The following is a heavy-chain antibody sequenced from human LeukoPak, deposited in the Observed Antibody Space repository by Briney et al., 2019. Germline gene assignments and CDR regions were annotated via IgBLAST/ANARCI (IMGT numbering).Heavy chain of an antibody. CDR2: IYTSGST. V-gene: IGHV4-4*07. CDR1: SGSIRSYY. J-gene: IGHJ4*02. CDR3: AGERGEEYSSGWYKRNYFDN. Sequence: SETLSLTCTVSSGSIRSYYWNWIRQPAGKGLEWIGRIYTSGSTNYNPSLKSRVTMSVDTSKNQFSLKLSSVTAADTAVYYCAGERGEEYSSGWYKRNYFDNWGQGIRVTVSS. D-gene: IGHD6-19*01.